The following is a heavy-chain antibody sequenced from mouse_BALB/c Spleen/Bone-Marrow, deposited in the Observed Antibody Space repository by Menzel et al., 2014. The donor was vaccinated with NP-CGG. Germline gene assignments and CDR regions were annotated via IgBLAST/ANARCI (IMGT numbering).Heavy chain of an antibody. J-gene: IGHJ1*01. D-gene: IGHD1-2*01. CDR1: GFTFXDYY. CDR2: IRNKAKGYTT. CDR3: ARDNNPITTAYWYFDV. V-gene: IGHV7-3*02. Sequence: EVKLMESGGGLVQPGGSLRLSCATSGFTFXDYYMSWVRQPPGKALEWLGFIRNKAKGYTTEYSASVKGRVTIPRDNSQSILYLQMNTLRAEDSATYYCARDNNPITTAYWYFDVWGAGTTVTVSS.